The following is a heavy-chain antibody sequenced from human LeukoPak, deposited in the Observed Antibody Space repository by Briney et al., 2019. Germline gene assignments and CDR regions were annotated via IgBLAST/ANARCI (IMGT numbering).Heavy chain of an antibody. Sequence: GGSLRLSCAASGFTFSSYEMNWVRQAPGKGLKWVSYISSSGSTIYYADSVKGRFTISRDNAKNSLYLQMNSLRAEDTAVYYCARANSGSYYAFDIWGQGTMVTVSS. J-gene: IGHJ3*02. CDR3: ARANSGSYYAFDI. CDR2: ISSSGSTI. CDR1: GFTFSSYE. D-gene: IGHD1-26*01. V-gene: IGHV3-48*03.